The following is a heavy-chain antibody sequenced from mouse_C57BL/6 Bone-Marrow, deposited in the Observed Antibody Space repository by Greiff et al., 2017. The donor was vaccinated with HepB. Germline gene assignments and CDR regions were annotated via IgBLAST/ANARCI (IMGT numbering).Heavy chain of an antibody. J-gene: IGHJ3*01. Sequence: QVQLQQPGAELVKPGASVKMSCKASGYTFTSYWITWVKQRPGQGLEWIGDIYPGSGSTNYNEKFKSKATLTVDTSSSTAYMQLSRLTSEDSAVYYCARQTAQAAWFAYWGQGTLVTVSA. CDR1: GYTFTSYW. CDR3: ARQTAQAAWFAY. CDR2: IYPGSGST. V-gene: IGHV1-55*01. D-gene: IGHD3-2*02.